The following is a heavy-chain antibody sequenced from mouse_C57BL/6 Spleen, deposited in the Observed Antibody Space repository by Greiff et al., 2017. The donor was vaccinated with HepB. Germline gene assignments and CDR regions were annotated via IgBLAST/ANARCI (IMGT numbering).Heavy chain of an antibody. CDR3: ARWGATVVEGAMDY. D-gene: IGHD1-1*01. Sequence: QVQLQQSGTELVKPGASVKLSCKASGYTFTSYWMHWVKQRPGQGLEWIGNINPSNGGNNYNEKFKSKATLTVDKSSSTAYMQLSRLTSEDSAVYYGARWGATVVEGAMDYWGQGTSVTVSS. CDR1: GYTFTSYW. V-gene: IGHV1-53*01. CDR2: INPSNGGN. J-gene: IGHJ4*01.